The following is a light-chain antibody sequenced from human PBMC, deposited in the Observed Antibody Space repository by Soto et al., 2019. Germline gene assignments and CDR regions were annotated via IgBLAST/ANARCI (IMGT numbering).Light chain of an antibody. CDR3: ASWDDRLGAVI. Sequence: QSVLTQPPSASGTPGQKVFISCSGSSSNIGGTNYAYWYQQLPRAAPKLLMHSNNLRPSGVPERISGSKFGTAASLAISGLRSEDEAVYYCASWDDRLGAVIFGGGTKVTVL. J-gene: IGLJ2*01. V-gene: IGLV1-47*02. CDR1: SSNIGGTNY. CDR2: SNN.